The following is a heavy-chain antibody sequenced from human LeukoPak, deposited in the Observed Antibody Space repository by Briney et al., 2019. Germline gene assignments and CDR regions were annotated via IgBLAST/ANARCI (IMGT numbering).Heavy chain of an antibody. D-gene: IGHD3-10*01. Sequence: SSETLSLTCTVSGGSISSYYWSWIRQPPGKGLEWIGYIYYSGSTNYNPSLKSRVTISVDTSKNQFSLKLSSVTAADTAVYYCASWHYYGWIDYWGQGTLVTVSS. J-gene: IGHJ4*02. CDR2: IYYSGST. CDR1: GGSISSYY. V-gene: IGHV4-59*01. CDR3: ASWHYYGWIDY.